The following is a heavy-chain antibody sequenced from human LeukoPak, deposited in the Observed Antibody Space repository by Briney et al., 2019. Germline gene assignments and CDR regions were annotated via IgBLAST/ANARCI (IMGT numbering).Heavy chain of an antibody. CDR1: GGSISSYY. CDR2: MYYSGST. Sequence: PSETLSLPCPVSGGSISSYYWSLIRQPSGKGLEWIEYMYYSGSTNYNPSLKSRVTISVDTSKNQFSLKLSSVTAADTAVYYCARSNDFWSGYYPYYYYYGMDVWGQGTTVTVSS. J-gene: IGHJ6*02. V-gene: IGHV4-59*12. CDR3: ARSNDFWSGYYPYYYYYGMDV. D-gene: IGHD3-3*01.